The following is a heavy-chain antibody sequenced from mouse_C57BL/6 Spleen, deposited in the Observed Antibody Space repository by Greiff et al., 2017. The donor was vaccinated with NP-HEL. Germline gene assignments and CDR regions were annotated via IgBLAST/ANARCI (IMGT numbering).Heavy chain of an antibody. D-gene: IGHD1-1*01. J-gene: IGHJ3*01. Sequence: QVQLQQPGAELVRPGSSVKLSCKASGYTFTSYWMDWVKQRPGQGLEWIGNIYPSDSETHYNHKFKDKATLTVDKSSSTAYMQLSSLTSEDSAVYYCARRDYGSAWFAYWGQGTLVTVSA. CDR2: IYPSDSET. V-gene: IGHV1-61*01. CDR3: ARRDYGSAWFAY. CDR1: GYTFTSYW.